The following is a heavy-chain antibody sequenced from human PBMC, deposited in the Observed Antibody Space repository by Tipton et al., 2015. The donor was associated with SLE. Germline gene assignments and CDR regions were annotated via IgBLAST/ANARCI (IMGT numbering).Heavy chain of an antibody. Sequence: TLSLTCTVSGGSISSGSYYWSWIRQLPGKGLEWIGYIYYSGSTDYNPSLRSRVTMSVDTSKNQFSLKVNSVTAADTAVYYCARGTAAAGNFDLWGQGTLVRVSS. CDR3: ARGTAAAGNFDL. CDR1: GGSISSGSYY. J-gene: IGHJ4*02. V-gene: IGHV4-31*03. D-gene: IGHD6-19*01. CDR2: IYYSGST.